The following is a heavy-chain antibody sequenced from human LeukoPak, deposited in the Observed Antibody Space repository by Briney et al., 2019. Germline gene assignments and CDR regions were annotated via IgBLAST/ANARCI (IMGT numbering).Heavy chain of an antibody. CDR1: GFTFSSYS. J-gene: IGHJ4*02. CDR2: ISSGSDHI. V-gene: IGHV3-21*01. CDR3: ARNDYSILSGYDY. D-gene: IGHD4-11*01. Sequence: GGSLRLSCAASGFTFSSYSMNWVRQAPGKGLEWVSSISSGSDHIYYADSVKGRCTISRDNAKNSLYLQMDSLRAEDTAVFFCARNDYSILSGYDYWGQGTLVTVSS.